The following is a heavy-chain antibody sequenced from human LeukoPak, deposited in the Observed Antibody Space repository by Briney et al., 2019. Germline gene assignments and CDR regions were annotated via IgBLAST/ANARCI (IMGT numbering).Heavy chain of an antibody. CDR2: IYSGGST. CDR3: AKGGEAKWFGELLKTQYYYYMDV. Sequence: GGSLRLSCAASGLTVSSNYVNRVRQAPGKGLEWVSVIYSGGSTYYADSVKGRFTISRDNSKNTLYLQMNSLRADDTAVYYCAKGGEAKWFGELLKTQYYYYMDVWGKGTTVTVSS. D-gene: IGHD3-10*01. J-gene: IGHJ6*03. CDR1: GLTVSSNY. V-gene: IGHV3-53*01.